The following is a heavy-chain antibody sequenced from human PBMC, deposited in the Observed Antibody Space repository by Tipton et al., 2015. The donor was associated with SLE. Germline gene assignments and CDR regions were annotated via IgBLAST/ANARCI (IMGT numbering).Heavy chain of an antibody. CDR1: GFTFDDYA. D-gene: IGHD2-2*01. J-gene: IGHJ1*01. Sequence: SLRLSCAASGFTFDDYAMHWVRQAPGKGLEWVSGISWNSGSIDYADSVEGRFTISRDDAKNSLYLQMNSLRAEDTAVYYCARSCSSTSCYFEYFQHWGQGTLVTVSS. CDR3: ARSCSSTSCYFEYFQH. V-gene: IGHV3-9*01. CDR2: ISWNSGSI.